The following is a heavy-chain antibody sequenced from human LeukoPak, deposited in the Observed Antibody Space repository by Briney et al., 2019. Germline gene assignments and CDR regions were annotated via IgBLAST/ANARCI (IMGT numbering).Heavy chain of an antibody. V-gene: IGHV1-2*02. D-gene: IGHD3-22*01. Sequence: ASVKVSCKASGYTFTAYYMHWVRQAPGQGLEWMGWINPNGGANYAQKFQGRVTMTRDTSISTAYMELSRLRSDDTAVYYCARDLGQTYYYDSSGLDYWGQGTLVTVPS. CDR2: INPNGGA. J-gene: IGHJ4*02. CDR1: GYTFTAYY. CDR3: ARDLGQTYYYDSSGLDY.